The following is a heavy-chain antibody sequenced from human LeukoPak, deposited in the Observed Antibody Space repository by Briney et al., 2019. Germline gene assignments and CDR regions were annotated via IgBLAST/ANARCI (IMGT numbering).Heavy chain of an antibody. D-gene: IGHD2-15*01. J-gene: IGHJ6*02. Sequence: GGSLRLSCAASGFTFSSYGMHWVRQAPGKGLEWVAVIWYDGSNKYYADSVKGRFTISRDNSKNTLYLQMKSLRAEDTAVYYCARQQVAVAATPYYYYGMDVWRQGTTVTVSS. CDR2: IWYDGSNK. V-gene: IGHV3-33*01. CDR3: ARQQVAVAATPYYYYGMDV. CDR1: GFTFSSYG.